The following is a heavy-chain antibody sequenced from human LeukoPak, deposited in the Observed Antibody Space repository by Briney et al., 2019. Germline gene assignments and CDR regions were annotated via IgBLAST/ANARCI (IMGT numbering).Heavy chain of an antibody. V-gene: IGHV3-23*01. J-gene: IGHJ3*02. Sequence: PGGSLRLSCAASGFTFSSYAMSWVRQAPGKGLEWVSAISGSGGSTYYADSVKGRFTISRDNSKNTLYLQMNSLRAEDTAVYYCAKDLGGITMIVVVTGVGAFDIWGQGTMVTVSS. CDR2: ISGSGGST. D-gene: IGHD3-22*01. CDR3: AKDLGGITMIVVVTGVGAFDI. CDR1: GFTFSSYA.